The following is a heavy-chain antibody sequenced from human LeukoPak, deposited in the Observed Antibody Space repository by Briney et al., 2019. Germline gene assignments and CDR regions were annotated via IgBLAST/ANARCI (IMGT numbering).Heavy chain of an antibody. CDR3: IRQHCSGGSCSYVDY. J-gene: IGHJ4*02. Sequence: GGSLKLSCAASGFDLSGFYMHWVRQASGRGLEWVGLIRSKPSSYTTVYAASVKGRFTISRDDSKNTAYLQMNSLKVEDTAVYHCIRQHCSGGSCSYVDYWGQGTLVTVSS. D-gene: IGHD2-15*01. CDR2: IRSKPSSYTT. V-gene: IGHV3-73*01. CDR1: GFDLSGFY.